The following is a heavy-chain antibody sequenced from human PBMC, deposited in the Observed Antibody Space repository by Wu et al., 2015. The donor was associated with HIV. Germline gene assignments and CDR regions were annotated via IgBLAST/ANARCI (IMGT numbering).Heavy chain of an antibody. CDR3: GRVWGCGFTTCYWRVDV. CDR1: GYTFSNSG. CDR2: IMGDSGST. V-gene: IGHV1-18*01. D-gene: IGHD2-21*01. J-gene: IGHJ6*02. Sequence: QVRLVQSGVEVKKPGASVKVSCKTYGYTFSNSGVSWIRQAPGQGLEYMGWIMGDSGSTNYAQRFQGRVTMTIGTSTNTGYLELGSLRSDDTAVYYCGRVWGCGFTTCYWRVDVWGQGTTVIVSS.